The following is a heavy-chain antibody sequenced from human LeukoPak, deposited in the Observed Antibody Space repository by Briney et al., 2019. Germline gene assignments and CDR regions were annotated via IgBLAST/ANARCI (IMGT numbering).Heavy chain of an antibody. CDR2: IYSGGST. J-gene: IGHJ3*02. CDR1: GFTVSSNY. CDR3: ARGPYSSSWYNSGAFDI. V-gene: IGHV3-53*01. D-gene: IGHD6-13*01. Sequence: GGSLRLSCAASGFTVSSNYMSWVRQAPGKGLEWVSVIYSGGSTYYADSVKGRFTISRDNSKNTLYLQMNSLRVEDTAVYYCARGPYSSSWYNSGAFDIWGQGTMVTVSS.